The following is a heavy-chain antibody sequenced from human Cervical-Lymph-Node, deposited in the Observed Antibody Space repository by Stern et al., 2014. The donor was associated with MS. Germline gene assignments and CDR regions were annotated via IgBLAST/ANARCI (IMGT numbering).Heavy chain of an antibody. Sequence: VQLVESGGGVVQPGRSLRLSCAASGFTFSSYGMHWVRQAPGKGLEWVAVIWYDGSNKYYADSVKGRFTISRDNSKNTLYLQMNSLRAEDTAVYYCARDLGGDLHFDYWGQGTLVTVSS. CDR2: IWYDGSNK. V-gene: IGHV3-33*01. D-gene: IGHD2-21*02. J-gene: IGHJ4*02. CDR3: ARDLGGDLHFDY. CDR1: GFTFSSYG.